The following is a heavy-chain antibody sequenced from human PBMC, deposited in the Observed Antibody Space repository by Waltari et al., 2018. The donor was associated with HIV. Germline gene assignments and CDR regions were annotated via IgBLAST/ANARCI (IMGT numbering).Heavy chain of an antibody. CDR3: ATGGGTTSIQLYDLDV. CDR2: YDPEDDDT. D-gene: IGHD1-26*01. J-gene: IGHJ6*02. V-gene: IGHV1-24*01. Sequence: QVQLIQSGAEVKKPGASVKVSCKVFGYTLTELSMHWVRQAPGKGRGLIGVYDPEDDDTTSAQKCQGRVTMTEDTSTDSAYMELSSLTSEDTAVYYCATGGGTTSIQLYDLDVWGQGTTVTVSS. CDR1: GYTLTELS.